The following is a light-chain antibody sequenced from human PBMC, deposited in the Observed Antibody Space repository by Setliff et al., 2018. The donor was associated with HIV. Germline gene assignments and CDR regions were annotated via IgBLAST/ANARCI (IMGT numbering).Light chain of an antibody. J-gene: IGKJ4*01. CDR2: GAS. CDR1: QTVTSNF. Sequence: EIVLTQSPGTLSLSPGERATLSCRASQTVTSNFLAWYQQKPGQAPRLLIYGASTRATGIPDRFSGGGSGTDFTLTISRLEPEDFAVYYCHQYGWSQDTFGGGTKMDIK. V-gene: IGKV3-20*01. CDR3: HQYGWSQDT.